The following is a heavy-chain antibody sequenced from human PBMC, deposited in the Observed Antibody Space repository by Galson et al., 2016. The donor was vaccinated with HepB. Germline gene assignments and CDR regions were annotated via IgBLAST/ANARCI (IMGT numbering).Heavy chain of an antibody. D-gene: IGHD1-1*01. CDR2: ITGSGGAT. CDR3: TRGGLEPFDS. V-gene: IGHV3-23*01. CDR1: GFSFSTSG. Sequence: SLRLSCAASGFSFSTSGMSWVRQSPGRGLEWVSGITGSGGATHYADSVRGRFTISRDNFKNMLYLQMNSLRVEDTAVYYCTRGGLEPFDSWGQGTLVTVSS. J-gene: IGHJ4*02.